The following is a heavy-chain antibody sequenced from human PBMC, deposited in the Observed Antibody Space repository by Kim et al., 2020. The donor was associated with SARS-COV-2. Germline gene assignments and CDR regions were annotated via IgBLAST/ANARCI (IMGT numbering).Heavy chain of an antibody. J-gene: IGHJ4*02. V-gene: IGHV3-11*01. D-gene: IGHD5-12*01. Sequence: ADSGKGRFTYSRDDARKSLYLQMNNLRAEDTAFYYCARDRVPTTDYDYWGQGTLVTVSS. CDR3: ARDRVPTTDYDY.